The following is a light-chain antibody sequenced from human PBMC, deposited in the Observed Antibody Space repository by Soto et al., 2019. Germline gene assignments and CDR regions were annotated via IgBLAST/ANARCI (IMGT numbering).Light chain of an antibody. J-gene: IGKJ2*01. Sequence: AIQMTQSPSSLSASVVDRVTITCRASQGIRNDLGWYQQKPEKAPKLLIYAASSLQSGVPSRFSGSGSGTDFTLTISSLQPEDFATYYCLQDYNYPYTFGQGTKLEIK. CDR2: AAS. CDR3: LQDYNYPYT. V-gene: IGKV1-6*01. CDR1: QGIRND.